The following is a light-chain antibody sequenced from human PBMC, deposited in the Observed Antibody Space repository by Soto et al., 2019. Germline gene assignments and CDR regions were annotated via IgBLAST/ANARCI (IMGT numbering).Light chain of an antibody. J-gene: IGLJ1*01. V-gene: IGLV2-14*01. CDR3: SSYTTGSTLPWV. Sequence: QSALTQPASVSGSPGQSITISCTGTNSDIGDYNYVSWYQQHPGRVPKLLIYEVSHRPSGVSNRFSGSKSGNTASLTIFGLQVEDEAVYYCSSYTTGSTLPWVFGTGTKVTVL. CDR1: NSDIGDYNY. CDR2: EVS.